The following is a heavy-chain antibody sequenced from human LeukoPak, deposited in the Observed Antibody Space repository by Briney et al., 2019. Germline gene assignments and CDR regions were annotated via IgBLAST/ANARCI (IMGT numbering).Heavy chain of an antibody. Sequence: GGSLRLSCAASGFTFSSYSMNWVRQAPGKGLEWVSSIISSSSYIYYADSVKGRFTISRDNAKNSLYLQMNSLRAEDTAVYYCARETSPGDFWSGQYRYYFDYWGQGTLVTVSS. CDR3: ARETSPGDFWSGQYRYYFDY. V-gene: IGHV3-21*01. J-gene: IGHJ4*02. CDR2: IISSSSYI. D-gene: IGHD3-3*01. CDR1: GFTFSSYS.